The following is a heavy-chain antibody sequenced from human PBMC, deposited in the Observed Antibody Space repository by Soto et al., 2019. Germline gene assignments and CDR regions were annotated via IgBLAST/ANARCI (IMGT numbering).Heavy chain of an antibody. J-gene: IGHJ4*02. Sequence: PSGPLRLPCAAAPYPCSGYAMTLVRQAPGKGLEWVSAISAGGDVTYYADSVKGRFTISRDNSRNTLYLQMNGLSAEDTAVYHCARSKPTVRFFDCWGQGTLVTVSP. V-gene: IGHV3-23*01. CDR2: ISAGGDVT. CDR3: ARSKPTVRFFDC. D-gene: IGHD3-10*01. CDR1: PYPCSGYA.